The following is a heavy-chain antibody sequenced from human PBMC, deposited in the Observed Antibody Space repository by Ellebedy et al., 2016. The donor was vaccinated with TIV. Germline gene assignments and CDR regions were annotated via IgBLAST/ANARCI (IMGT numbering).Heavy chain of an antibody. CDR3: TTVNPALGLDY. CDR2: FKSKTDGRTT. D-gene: IGHD1-26*01. J-gene: IGHJ4*02. V-gene: IGHV3-15*01. Sequence: GESLKISCAASELPFSSLWMNWVRQAPGKGLEWVGRFKSKTDGRTTHYAAPVKGRFTISRDDSKNTLYLQMNSLKTEDTALYYCTTVNPALGLDYWGQGTLVTVSS. CDR1: ELPFSSLW.